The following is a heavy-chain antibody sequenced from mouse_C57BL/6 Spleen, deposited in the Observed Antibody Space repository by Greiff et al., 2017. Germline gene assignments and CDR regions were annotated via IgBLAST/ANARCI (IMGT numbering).Heavy chain of an antibody. CDR1: GYTFTSYW. Sequence: QVQLQQPGAELVRPGSSVKLSCKASGYTFTSYWMHWVKQRPIQGLEWIGNIDPSDSETHYNQKFKDKATLTVDKSSSTAYMQLSSLTSEDSAVYYCARGPSDGYYPYYAMDYWGQGTSVTVSS. CDR3: ARGPSDGYYPYYAMDY. J-gene: IGHJ4*01. D-gene: IGHD2-3*01. CDR2: IDPSDSET. V-gene: IGHV1-52*01.